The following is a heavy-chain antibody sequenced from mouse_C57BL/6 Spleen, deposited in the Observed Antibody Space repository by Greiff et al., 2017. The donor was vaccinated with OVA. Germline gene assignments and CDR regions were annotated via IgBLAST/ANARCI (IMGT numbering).Heavy chain of an antibody. Sequence: VQLQQSGPELVKPGASVKISCKASGYAFSSSWMNWVKQRPGKGLEWIGRIYPGDGDTNYNGKFKGKATLTADKSSSTAYMQLSSLTSEDSAVYFCARCDYGSSLGFAYWGQGTLVTVSA. CDR1: GYAFSSSW. CDR3: ARCDYGSSLGFAY. CDR2: IYPGDGDT. V-gene: IGHV1-82*01. D-gene: IGHD1-1*01. J-gene: IGHJ3*01.